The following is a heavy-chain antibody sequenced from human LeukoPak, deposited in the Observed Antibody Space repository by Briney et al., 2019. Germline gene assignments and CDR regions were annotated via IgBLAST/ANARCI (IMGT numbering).Heavy chain of an antibody. CDR1: GGSISSSSYY. V-gene: IGHV4-39*01. J-gene: IGHJ4*02. CDR3: ARHGSSGWYYFDY. Sequence: PSETLSLTCTVSGGSISSSSYYWGWIRQPPGKGLEWIGSIYYSGSTYYNPSLKSRVTISVDTSKNQFPLKLSSVTAADTAVYYCARHGSSGWYYFDYWGQGTLVTVSS. D-gene: IGHD6-19*01. CDR2: IYYSGST.